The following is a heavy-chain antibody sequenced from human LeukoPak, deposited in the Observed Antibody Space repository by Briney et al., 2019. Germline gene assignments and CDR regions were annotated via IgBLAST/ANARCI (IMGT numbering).Heavy chain of an antibody. V-gene: IGHV3-74*01. J-gene: IGHJ4*02. CDR2: INSDGSGT. CDR1: GFTFSSNW. Sequence: GGSLRLSCAASGFTFSSNWMHWVRPGPGKGLVWVSRINSDGSGTSYADSVKGRFTISRDNAKNTLYLQMNSLRAEDTAVFYCARGGPGAYFDYWGQGTLVTVSS. D-gene: IGHD1-14*01. CDR3: ARGGPGAYFDY.